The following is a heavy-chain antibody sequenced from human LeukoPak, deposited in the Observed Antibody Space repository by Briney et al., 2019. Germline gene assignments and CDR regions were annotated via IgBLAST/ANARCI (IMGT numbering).Heavy chain of an antibody. CDR2: IFYSGST. Sequence: SETLSLTCTVSGGSISTSNYYWGWIRQPPGKGLEWIGNIFYSGSTYYNPSLKSRVTLSVDTSRNQFSLSLRSMTAADTAVYYCARTEPSGTTSHWGQGTLVTVSS. V-gene: IGHV4-39*07. D-gene: IGHD1-1*01. CDR3: ARTEPSGTTSH. J-gene: IGHJ4*02. CDR1: GGSISTSNYY.